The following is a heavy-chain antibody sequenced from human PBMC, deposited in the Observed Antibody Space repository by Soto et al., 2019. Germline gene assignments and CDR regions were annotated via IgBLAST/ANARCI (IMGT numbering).Heavy chain of an antibody. V-gene: IGHV4-39*01. J-gene: IGHJ4*02. D-gene: IGHD1-26*01. CDR1: GGSISSSSYY. Sequence: SETLSLTCTVSGGSISSSSYYWGWIRQPPGKGLEWIGSIYYSGSTYYNPSLKSRVTISVDTSKNQFSLKLSSVTAADTAVYYCARPWVVSGGSYQSGFDYWGQGTMVTVYS. CDR2: IYYSGST. CDR3: ARPWVVSGGSYQSGFDY.